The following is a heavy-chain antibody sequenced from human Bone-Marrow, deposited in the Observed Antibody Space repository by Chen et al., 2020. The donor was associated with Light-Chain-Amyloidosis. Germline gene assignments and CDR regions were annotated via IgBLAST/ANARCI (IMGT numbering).Heavy chain of an antibody. V-gene: IGHV4-39*01. CDR3: ARRGRSGGYFRAFDI. Sequence: QLQLQESGPGLVKPSETLSLTCTVSGGSISNSDNYYWTWIRQPPGKGLEWIGSIYYSGSAYYIPSLKSRLTISVDTSKNQFSLKLSSVTAADTAVYYRARRGRSGGYFRAFDIWGQGTMVTVSS. CDR1: GGSISNSDNYY. J-gene: IGHJ3*02. D-gene: IGHD1-26*01. CDR2: IYYSGSA.